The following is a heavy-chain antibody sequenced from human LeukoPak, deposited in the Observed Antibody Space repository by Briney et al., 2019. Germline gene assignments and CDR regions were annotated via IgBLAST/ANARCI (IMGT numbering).Heavy chain of an antibody. D-gene: IGHD3-22*01. CDR1: GGTFSSYA. CDR3: ARSHYYDSSGYYYPGDY. Sequence: SVKVSCKASGGTFSSYAISWVRQAPGQGLEWMGGIIPIFGTANYAQKFQGRVTITADETTSTAYMELSSLRSEDTAVYYCARSHYYDSSGYYYPGDYWGQGTLVTVSS. CDR2: IIPIFGTA. J-gene: IGHJ4*02. V-gene: IGHV1-69*13.